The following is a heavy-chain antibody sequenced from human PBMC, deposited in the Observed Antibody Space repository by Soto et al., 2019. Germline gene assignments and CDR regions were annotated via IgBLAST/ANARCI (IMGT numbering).Heavy chain of an antibody. J-gene: IGHJ4*02. Sequence: SVKVSCNASGGTFSSYAISWVRQAPGQGLEWMGGIIPIFGTANYAQKFQGRVTITADESTSTAYMELSSLRSEDTAVYYCARVAGYYYDSSGLARSFDYWGQGTLVTVSS. CDR3: ARVAGYYYDSSGLARSFDY. CDR1: GGTFSSYA. V-gene: IGHV1-69*13. CDR2: IIPIFGTA. D-gene: IGHD3-22*01.